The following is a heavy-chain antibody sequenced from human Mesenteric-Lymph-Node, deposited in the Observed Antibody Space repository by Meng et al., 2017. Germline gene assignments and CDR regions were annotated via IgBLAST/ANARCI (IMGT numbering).Heavy chain of an antibody. CDR1: GYTLTTYA. CDR3: VRGDWFDP. CDR2: INTNTGNP. J-gene: IGHJ5*02. V-gene: IGHV7-4-1*04. Sequence: QVQLVQAGSELKKPGASVKVSCKASGYTLTTYAMNWGRQAPGQGLEWMGWINTNTGNPTYAQGFTGRFVFSLDTSVNMAYLQITSLKAEDTAVYYCVRGDWFDPWGQGTLVTVSS.